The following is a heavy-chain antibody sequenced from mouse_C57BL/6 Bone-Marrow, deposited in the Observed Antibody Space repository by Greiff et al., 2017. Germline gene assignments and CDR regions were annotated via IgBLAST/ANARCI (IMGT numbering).Heavy chain of an antibody. D-gene: IGHD1-1*01. CDR1: GFTFSSYT. CDR2: ISGGGGNT. J-gene: IGHJ1*03. Sequence: DVMLVESGGGLVKPGGSLKLSCAASGFTFSSYTMSWVRQTPEKRLQWVAAISGGGGNTYYPDRVKGRFTISRDNDKNILYLQLSRLRSEDTALYYCSRQVTTVLATKYFDVWGTGTTVTVSS. V-gene: IGHV5-9*01. CDR3: SRQVTTVLATKYFDV.